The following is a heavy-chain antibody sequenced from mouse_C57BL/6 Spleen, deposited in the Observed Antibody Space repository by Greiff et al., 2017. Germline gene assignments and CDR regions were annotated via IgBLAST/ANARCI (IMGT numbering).Heavy chain of an antibody. CDR3: ARQEGYDANAMGY. V-gene: IGHV5-6*01. D-gene: IGHD2-2*01. CDR1: GFTFSSYG. CDR2: ISSDGSYT. J-gene: IGHJ4*01. Sequence: EVKLVESGGDLVKPGGSLKLFCADSGFTFSSYGMSWVSQTPDKRLEWVATISSDGSYTYYPDSVKGRFTIARDNDNNTQHRQMSSLKSEDTAMYYCARQEGYDANAMGYWGQGTSVTVSS.